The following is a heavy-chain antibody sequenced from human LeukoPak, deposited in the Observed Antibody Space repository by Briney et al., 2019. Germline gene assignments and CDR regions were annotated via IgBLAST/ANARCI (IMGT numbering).Heavy chain of an antibody. Sequence: SETLSLTCTVSGGSISSYYWSWIRQPPGKGLEWIGYIYYSGSTYYNPSLKSRVTISVDTSKNQFSLKLSSVTAADTAVYYCARSVGSYLDAFDIWGQGTMVTVSS. D-gene: IGHD1-26*01. CDR3: ARSVGSYLDAFDI. CDR2: IYYSGST. CDR1: GGSISSYY. V-gene: IGHV4-59*08. J-gene: IGHJ3*02.